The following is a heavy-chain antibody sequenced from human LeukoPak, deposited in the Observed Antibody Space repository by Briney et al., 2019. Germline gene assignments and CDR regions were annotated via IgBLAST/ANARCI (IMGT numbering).Heavy chain of an antibody. CDR1: GYTLTELS. J-gene: IGHJ6*03. Sequence: GASVKVSCKVSGYTLTELSMHWVRQAPGKGLEWMGGFDPEDGETIYAQKFQGRVTMTEDTSTDTAYMELSSLRSEDTAVYYCATDAGGHSGSYSSYYYYMDVWGKGTTVTASS. D-gene: IGHD1-26*01. CDR2: FDPEDGET. V-gene: IGHV1-24*01. CDR3: ATDAGGHSGSYSSYYYYMDV.